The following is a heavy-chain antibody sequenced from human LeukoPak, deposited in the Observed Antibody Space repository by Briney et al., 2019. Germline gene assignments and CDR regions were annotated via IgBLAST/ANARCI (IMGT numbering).Heavy chain of an antibody. D-gene: IGHD2-21*02. CDR2: INLNSGGT. J-gene: IGHJ4*02. V-gene: IGHV1-2*02. Sequence: EASAKVSCKASGYTFTAYYMHWVRQAPGQGLEWMGWINLNSGGTNYAQKFQGRVTMTRDTSISAAYMDLSRLGSDDTAVYYCARVAGGDWYYFDFWGQGTLVAVSS. CDR3: ARVAGGDWYYFDF. CDR1: GYTFTAYY.